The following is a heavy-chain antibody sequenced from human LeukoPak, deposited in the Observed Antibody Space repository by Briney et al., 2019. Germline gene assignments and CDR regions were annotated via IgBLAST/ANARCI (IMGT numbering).Heavy chain of an antibody. Sequence: GGSLRLSCVASGFTCSDYSMNWVRQAPGKGLEWVSAISGSGGSTYYADSVKGRFTISRDNPKNTLYLQMNSLRAEDTAVYYCAKGPIAVTTDLTFDYWGQGTLVTVSS. D-gene: IGHD6-19*01. CDR3: AKGPIAVTTDLTFDY. V-gene: IGHV3-23*01. CDR2: ISGSGGST. J-gene: IGHJ4*02. CDR1: GFTCSDYS.